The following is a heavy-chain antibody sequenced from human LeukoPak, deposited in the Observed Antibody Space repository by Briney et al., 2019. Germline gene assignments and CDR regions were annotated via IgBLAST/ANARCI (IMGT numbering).Heavy chain of an antibody. CDR1: GFTFSSYA. J-gene: IGHJ4*02. Sequence: GGSLRLSCAAPGFTFSSYAMHWVRQAPGKGLEWVAVISYDGSNKYYADSVKGRFTISRDNSKNTLYLQMNSLRAEDTAVYYCAKDVYGDYGGPDYWGQGTLVTVSS. CDR3: AKDVYGDYGGPDY. V-gene: IGHV3-30*07. D-gene: IGHD4-17*01. CDR2: ISYDGSNK.